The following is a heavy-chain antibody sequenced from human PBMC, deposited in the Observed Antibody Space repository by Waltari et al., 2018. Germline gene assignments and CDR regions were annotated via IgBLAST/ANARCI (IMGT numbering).Heavy chain of an antibody. J-gene: IGHJ4*02. Sequence: QLQLQESGPGLVKPSETLSLTCTVSGGSISSSSYYWCWLRQPPGKGLEWIGSIYYSGSTYYNPSLKSRVTISVDTSKNQFSLKLSSVTAADTAVYYCARHYYDSSGYSPLGDWGQGTLVTVSS. V-gene: IGHV4-39*01. CDR3: ARHYYDSSGYSPLGD. CDR2: IYYSGST. CDR1: GGSISSSSYY. D-gene: IGHD3-22*01.